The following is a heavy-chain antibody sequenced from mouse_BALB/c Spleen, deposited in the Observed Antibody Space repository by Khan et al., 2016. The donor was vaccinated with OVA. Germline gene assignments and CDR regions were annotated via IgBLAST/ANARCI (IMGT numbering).Heavy chain of an antibody. Sequence: EVQLQESGPGLVKPSQSLSLTCTVTGYSITSCYVWKLIRQPPGNKLEWRGYISYSGSTNYKPSLKSRISITRDTSNNQCFLQFNTVTTKDTATYYCARTARIKYWGQGTTLTVSS. CDR3: ARTARIKY. V-gene: IGHV3-2*02. CDR2: ISYSGST. J-gene: IGHJ2*01. CDR1: GYSITSCYV. D-gene: IGHD1-2*01.